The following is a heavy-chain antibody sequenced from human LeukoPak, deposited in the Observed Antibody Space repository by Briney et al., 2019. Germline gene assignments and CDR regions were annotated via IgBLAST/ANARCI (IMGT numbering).Heavy chain of an antibody. J-gene: IGHJ4*02. V-gene: IGHV4-59*01. CDR1: GGSISSYY. CDR2: IYYSGST. CDR3: ARVGRYFDWLPFDY. D-gene: IGHD3-9*01. Sequence: PSQTLSLTCTVSGGSISSYYCSWIRQPPGKGRGWIGYIYYSGSTNYNPSLKSRVTISVDTSKNQFSLKLSSVTAADTAVYYCARVGRYFDWLPFDYWGQGTLVTVSS.